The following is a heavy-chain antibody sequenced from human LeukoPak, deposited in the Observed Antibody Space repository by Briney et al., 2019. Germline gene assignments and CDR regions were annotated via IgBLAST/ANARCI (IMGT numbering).Heavy chain of an antibody. D-gene: IGHD1-1*01. CDR3: AIETNNWFDP. V-gene: IGHV1-18*01. J-gene: IGHJ5*02. CDR2: ISAYSGNT. Sequence: ASAKVSCKASGYTFTSYGISWVRQAPGQGLGWMGGISAYSGNTNYAQKLQGRVTMTTDTSTSTAYMELRSLRSDDTAVYYCAIETNNWFDPWGQGTLVTVSS. CDR1: GYTFTSYG.